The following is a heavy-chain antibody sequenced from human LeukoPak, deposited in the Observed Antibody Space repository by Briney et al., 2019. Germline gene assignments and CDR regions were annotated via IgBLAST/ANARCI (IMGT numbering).Heavy chain of an antibody. D-gene: IGHD1-26*01. J-gene: IGHJ4*02. V-gene: IGHV1-2*02. Sequence: ASVKVSCKASGYTFTGYYMHWVRQAPGQGLEWMGWINPNSGGTNYAQKFKGRVTMTRDTSISTAYMELSRLRSDDTAVYYCARARAYYCDFDYWGQGTLVTVSS. CDR3: ARARAYYCDFDY. CDR1: GYTFTGYY. CDR2: INPNSGGT.